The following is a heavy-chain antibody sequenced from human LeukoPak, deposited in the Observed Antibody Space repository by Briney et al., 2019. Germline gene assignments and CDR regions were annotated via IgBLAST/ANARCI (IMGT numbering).Heavy chain of an antibody. CDR2: ISSSSSYI. Sequence: GGSLRLSCAASGFTFSSYSMNWVRQAPGKGLEWVSSISSSSSYIYYADSVKGRFTISRDNAKNSLYLQMNSLRAEDTAVYYCARDGGVGGMIVVVIPGDYYYGMDVWGQGTTVTVSS. CDR1: GFTFSSYS. V-gene: IGHV3-21*01. D-gene: IGHD3-22*01. J-gene: IGHJ6*02. CDR3: ARDGGVGGMIVVVIPGDYYYGMDV.